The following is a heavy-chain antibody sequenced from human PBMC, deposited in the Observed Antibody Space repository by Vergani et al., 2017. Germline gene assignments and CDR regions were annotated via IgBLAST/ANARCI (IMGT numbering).Heavy chain of an antibody. CDR1: GASIRSSNYY. J-gene: IGHJ5*02. V-gene: IGHV4-39*01. CDR3: ARHSTVAWLVKLGWIAP. CDR2: IYYSGST. D-gene: IGHD6-19*01. Sequence: QLQLQESGPGLVKPSATLSLTCSVSGASIRSSNYYWGWIRQPPGKGLEWIASIYYSGSTYYNPSLKSRVTISVDTSKNQFSLKLSSVTAADTAVYFCARHSTVAWLVKLGWIAPWGQGILVTVSS.